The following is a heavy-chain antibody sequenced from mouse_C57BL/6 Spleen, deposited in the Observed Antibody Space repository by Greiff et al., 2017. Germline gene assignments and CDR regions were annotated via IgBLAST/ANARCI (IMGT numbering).Heavy chain of an antibody. J-gene: IGHJ2*01. Sequence: EVQLQQSGPELVKPGASVKISCKASGYSFTDYNMNWVKQSTGQSLEWIGVINPNYGTTSYNQKFKGKATLTVDQSSSTAYMQLNSLTSEDSAVYYCARSTESNYPYYFDYWGQGTTLTVSS. D-gene: IGHD2-5*01. V-gene: IGHV1-39*01. CDR3: ARSTESNYPYYFDY. CDR1: GYSFTDYN. CDR2: INPNYGTT.